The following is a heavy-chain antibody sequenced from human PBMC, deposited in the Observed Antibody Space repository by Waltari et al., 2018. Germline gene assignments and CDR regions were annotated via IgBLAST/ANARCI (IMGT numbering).Heavy chain of an antibody. V-gene: IGHV1-46*01. CDR2: INPSGGST. Sequence: QVQLVQSGAEVKKPGASVKVSCKASGYTFTSYYMHWVRQAPGQGLEWMGIINPSGGSTSYAQKFQGRVTMTRDTSTSTVYMELSSLRSEETAVYYCARDLYPGTTGGAFDIWGQGTMVTVSS. CDR3: ARDLYPGTTGGAFDI. CDR1: GYTFTSYY. J-gene: IGHJ3*02. D-gene: IGHD1-1*01.